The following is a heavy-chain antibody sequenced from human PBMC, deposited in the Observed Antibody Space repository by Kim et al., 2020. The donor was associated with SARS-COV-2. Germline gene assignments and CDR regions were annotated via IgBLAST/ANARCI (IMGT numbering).Heavy chain of an antibody. J-gene: IGHJ1*01. CDR3: ARDHPRIAARAEYFQH. V-gene: IGHV3-48*03. D-gene: IGHD6-13*01. CDR2: ISSSGSTI. Sequence: GGSLRLSCAASGFTFSSYEMNWVRQAPGKGLEWVSYISSSGSTIYYADSVKGRFTISRDNAKNSLYLQMNSLRAEDTAVYYCARDHPRIAARAEYFQHWGQGTLVTVSS. CDR1: GFTFSSYE.